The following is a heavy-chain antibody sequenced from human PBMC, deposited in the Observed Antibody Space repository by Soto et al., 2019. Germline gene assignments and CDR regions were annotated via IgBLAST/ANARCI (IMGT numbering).Heavy chain of an antibody. Sequence: SETLSLTCAVYGGSFSGYYWSWIRQPPGKGLEWTGEINHSGSTNYNPTLKSRVTISVDTSKNQFSLKLSSVTAADTAVYYCARGLHYYDSSGYYYAPFDYWGQGTLVTVSS. CDR3: ARGLHYYDSSGYYYAPFDY. CDR2: INHSGST. CDR1: GGSFSGYY. J-gene: IGHJ4*02. D-gene: IGHD3-22*01. V-gene: IGHV4-34*01.